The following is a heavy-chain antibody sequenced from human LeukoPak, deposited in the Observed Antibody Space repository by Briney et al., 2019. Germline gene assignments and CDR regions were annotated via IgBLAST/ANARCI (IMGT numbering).Heavy chain of an antibody. D-gene: IGHD6-19*01. V-gene: IGHV3-66*01. Sequence: GGSLRLSCAASGFTVTSIYMSWVRQAPGKGLEWVSLIYSGGSTYYADSVKGRFTISRDNSKNTLYLQVNRLRAEDTAVYYCARVEAVAGTEAFDFWGRGTMVTVSS. J-gene: IGHJ3*01. CDR3: ARVEAVAGTEAFDF. CDR1: GFTVTSIY. CDR2: IYSGGST.